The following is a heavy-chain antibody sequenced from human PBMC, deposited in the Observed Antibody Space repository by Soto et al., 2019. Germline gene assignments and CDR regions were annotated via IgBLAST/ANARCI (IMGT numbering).Heavy chain of an antibody. CDR2: ISSSSITI. Sequence: EVQLVESGGGLVQPGGSLRLSCAASGFTFSSYSMNWVRQAPGKGLEWVSYISSSSITIYYADSVKGRFTISGDNAKNSLYLQMNSLRGEDTDVYYSARDRGQRRGGIFGVVHGPYMDVWGNGTTVTVSS. CDR1: GFTFSSYS. D-gene: IGHD3-3*01. V-gene: IGHV3-48*01. J-gene: IGHJ6*03. CDR3: ARDRGQRRGGIFGVVHGPYMDV.